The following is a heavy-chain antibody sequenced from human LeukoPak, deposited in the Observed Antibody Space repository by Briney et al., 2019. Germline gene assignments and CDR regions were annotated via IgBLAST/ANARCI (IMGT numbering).Heavy chain of an antibody. CDR2: INHSGST. Sequence: SETLSLTCAVYGGSFSGYYWSWIRQPPGKGLEWIGEINHSGSTNYNPSLKSRVTISADTSKNLFSLKLSSVTAADTAVYYCARGGVGYYYDSSGYRAGYFQHWGQGTLVTVSS. V-gene: IGHV4-34*01. CDR1: GGSFSGYY. J-gene: IGHJ1*01. D-gene: IGHD3-22*01. CDR3: ARGGVGYYYDSSGYRAGYFQH.